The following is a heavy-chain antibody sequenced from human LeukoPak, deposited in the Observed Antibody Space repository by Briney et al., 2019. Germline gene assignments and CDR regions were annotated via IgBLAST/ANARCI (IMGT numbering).Heavy chain of an antibody. Sequence: GGSLRLSCAASGFTFSSYGMHWVRQAPGKGLEWVAVISYDGSNKYYADSVKGRFTISRDNSKNTLYLQMNSLRAEDTAVYYCAKERKQWLVLYYFDYWGQGTLVTVSS. CDR3: AKERKQWLVLYYFDY. J-gene: IGHJ4*02. V-gene: IGHV3-30*18. CDR2: ISYDGSNK. D-gene: IGHD6-19*01. CDR1: GFTFSSYG.